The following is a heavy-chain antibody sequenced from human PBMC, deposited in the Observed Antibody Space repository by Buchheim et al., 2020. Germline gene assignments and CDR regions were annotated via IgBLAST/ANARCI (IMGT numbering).Heavy chain of an antibody. CDR3: AKGLERLYVPYGMDV. Sequence: QVQLVESGGGVVQPGRSLRLSCAASGFTFSSYGMHWVRQAPGKGLEWVAVISYDGSNKYYADSVKGRFTISRDNSKNTLYLQMNRLRAEDTAVYYCAKGLERLYVPYGMDVWGQGTT. D-gene: IGHD1-1*01. CDR1: GFTFSSYG. J-gene: IGHJ6*02. CDR2: ISYDGSNK. V-gene: IGHV3-30*18.